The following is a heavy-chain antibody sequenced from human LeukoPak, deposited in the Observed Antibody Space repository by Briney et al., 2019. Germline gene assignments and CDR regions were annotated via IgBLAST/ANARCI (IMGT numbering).Heavy chain of an antibody. D-gene: IGHD5-12*01. CDR3: AKVISSYSGYDSY. V-gene: IGHV3-23*01. CDR2: ISNGGRHT. J-gene: IGHJ4*02. CDR1: GISFNNYG. Sequence: GGSLRLSCAASGISFNNYGMSWVRQATGKRLEWDSSISNGGRHTYYADSVGGRFTISRDNSKNTLYLQMDSLRAADTAVYYCAKVISSYSGYDSYWGQGTLVTVSS.